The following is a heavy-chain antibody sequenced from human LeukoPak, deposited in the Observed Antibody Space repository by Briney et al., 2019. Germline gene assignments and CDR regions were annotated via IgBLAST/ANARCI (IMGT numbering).Heavy chain of an antibody. Sequence: PGGSLRLSCAASGFTFSSYSMNWVRQAPGKGLEWVSSISSSSSYIYYADSVKGRFTISRDNAKNSLYLQMNSLRAEDTAVYYCARRQRGGFYGDRLIYYFDYWGQGTLVTVSS. D-gene: IGHD4-17*01. J-gene: IGHJ4*02. CDR2: ISSSSSYI. CDR3: ARRQRGGFYGDRLIYYFDY. V-gene: IGHV3-21*01. CDR1: GFTFSSYS.